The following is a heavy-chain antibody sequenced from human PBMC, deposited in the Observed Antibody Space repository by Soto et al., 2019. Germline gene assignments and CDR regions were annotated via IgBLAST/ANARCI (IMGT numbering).Heavy chain of an antibody. CDR2: IWYDGSNK. CDR3: ARDGHNYDSSGYPIHYYYYGMDA. D-gene: IGHD3-22*01. V-gene: IGHV3-33*08. CDR1: GFTFSDYS. Sequence: GGSLRLSCAASGFTFSDYSMNWVRQAPGKGLEWVAVIWYDGSNKYYADSVKGRFTISRDNSKNTLYLQMNSLRAEDTAVYYCARDGHNYDSSGYPIHYYYYGMDAWGQGTTVTVSS. J-gene: IGHJ6*02.